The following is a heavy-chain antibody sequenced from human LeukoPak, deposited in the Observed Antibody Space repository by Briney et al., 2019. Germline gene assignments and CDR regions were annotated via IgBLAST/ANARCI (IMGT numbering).Heavy chain of an antibody. CDR3: ARDLGAVAGQFWFDP. J-gene: IGHJ5*02. D-gene: IGHD6-19*01. CDR2: ISPNSGGT. Sequence: ASVKGSCKASGYTFTGYYMHWVRQAPGQGLEWMGWISPNSGGTNYAQKFQGRVTMTRDTSISTAYMELSRLRSDDTAVYYCARDLGAVAGQFWFDPWGQGTLVTVSS. CDR1: GYTFTGYY. V-gene: IGHV1-2*02.